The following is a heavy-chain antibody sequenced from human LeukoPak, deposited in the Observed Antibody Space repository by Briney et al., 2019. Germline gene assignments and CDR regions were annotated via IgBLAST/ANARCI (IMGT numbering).Heavy chain of an antibody. CDR2: IYNSGST. CDR1: GGSISSHY. D-gene: IGHD6-13*01. CDR3: ARGIAAAGTAYYYYYMDV. V-gene: IGHV4-59*11. J-gene: IGHJ6*03. Sequence: SETLSLTCTASGGSISSHYWSWIRQPPGKELEWIGYIYNSGSTNYNPSVKSRVTISVDTSKNQFSLKLSSVTAADTAVYYCARGIAAAGTAYYYYYMDVWGKGTTVTVSS.